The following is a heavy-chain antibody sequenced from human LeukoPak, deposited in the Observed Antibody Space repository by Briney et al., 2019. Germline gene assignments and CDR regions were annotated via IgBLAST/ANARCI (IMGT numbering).Heavy chain of an antibody. CDR1: GFTFSSYS. CDR2: ISSSSSYI. J-gene: IGHJ4*02. D-gene: IGHD2-21*02. Sequence: GGSLRLSCAASGFTFSSYSMNWVRQAPGKGLEWVSSISSSSSYIYYADSVKGRFTISRDNAKNSLYLQMNSLRAEDTAVYYCARDHHTGWGHNDYWGQGTLVTVSS. V-gene: IGHV3-21*01. CDR3: ARDHHTGWGHNDY.